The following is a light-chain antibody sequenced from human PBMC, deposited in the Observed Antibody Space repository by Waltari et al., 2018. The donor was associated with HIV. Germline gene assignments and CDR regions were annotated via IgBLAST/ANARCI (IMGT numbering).Light chain of an antibody. J-gene: IGKJ4*01. Sequence: DTQMTQSPSSLSASVGDRVTITCRASQGISSYLAWFQQKSGKVPKLLIYDASTLQSGFPSRFSGSGSGTDFSLTISSLQPEDFATYYCQSYYSAPLTFGGGTRVDIK. V-gene: IGKV1-27*01. CDR1: QGISSY. CDR3: QSYYSAPLT. CDR2: DAS.